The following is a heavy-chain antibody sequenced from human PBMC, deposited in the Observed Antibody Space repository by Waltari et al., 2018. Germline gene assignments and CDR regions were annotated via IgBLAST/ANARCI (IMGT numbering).Heavy chain of an antibody. Sequence: EVQLLESGGGLVQPGGSLRLSCAASGFPFSSYAMSWVRQAPGKGLEWVSVIYSGGSTYYADSVKGRFTISRDNSKNTLYLQMNSLRAEDTAVYYCAKDPPRGVAVAGEAFDIWGQGTMVTVSS. CDR3: AKDPPRGVAVAGEAFDI. J-gene: IGHJ3*02. CDR1: GFPFSSYA. V-gene: IGHV3-23*03. CDR2: IYSGGST. D-gene: IGHD3-10*01.